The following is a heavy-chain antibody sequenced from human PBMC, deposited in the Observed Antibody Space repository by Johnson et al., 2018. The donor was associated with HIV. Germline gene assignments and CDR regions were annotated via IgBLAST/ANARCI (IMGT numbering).Heavy chain of an antibody. Sequence: MMLVESGGGLVKPGGSLRLSCAASGFTFSNAWMSWVRQAPGKGLEWVGRIKSKTDGGTTDYAAPVKGRFTISRDDSKNTLYLQMNSLRAEDTAVYDCATRDPTYRPGAFDLWGQGTMVTVSS. CDR2: IKSKTDGGTT. D-gene: IGHD1-14*01. CDR1: GFTFSNAW. CDR3: ATRDPTYRPGAFDL. J-gene: IGHJ3*01. V-gene: IGHV3-15*01.